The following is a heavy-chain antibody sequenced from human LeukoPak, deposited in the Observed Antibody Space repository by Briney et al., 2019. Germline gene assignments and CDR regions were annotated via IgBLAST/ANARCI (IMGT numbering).Heavy chain of an antibody. V-gene: IGHV4-34*01. CDR3: ARAIAKDCSGGSCSMGIFDY. CDR1: GESFSGYY. Sequence: PSETLSLTCAVYGESFSGYYWTWIRQRPGKGLEWIGEINHSGSTNYNPSLKSRVTISVDTSKNQFSLKLTSVIAADTAVYYCARAIAKDCSGGSCSMGIFDYWGQGTLVTVSS. CDR2: INHSGST. D-gene: IGHD2-15*01. J-gene: IGHJ4*02.